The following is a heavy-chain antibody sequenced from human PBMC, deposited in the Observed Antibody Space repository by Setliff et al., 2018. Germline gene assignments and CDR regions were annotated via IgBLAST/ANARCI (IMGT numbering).Heavy chain of an antibody. V-gene: IGHV4-59*12. CDR2: INYSGNT. D-gene: IGHD6-13*01. J-gene: IGHJ4*02. Sequence: SETLSLTCSVSDGSISTYFWSWIRQPPGKELEWIGYINYSGNTKYNPSLQSRVTMSIDTSKSQFSLNLTSVTAADTAVYYCARDVGSSWFDYWGQGTLVTVSS. CDR3: ARDVGSSWFDY. CDR1: DGSISTYF.